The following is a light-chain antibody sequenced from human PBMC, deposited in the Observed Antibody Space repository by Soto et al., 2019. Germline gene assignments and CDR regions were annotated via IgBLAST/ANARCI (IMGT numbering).Light chain of an antibody. J-gene: IGLJ1*01. CDR2: SND. CDR1: SSNIESNT. Sequence: QSVLTQAPSASGTPGQRITISCSGSSSNIESNTVTWYQHLPGTAPKLVIYSNDQRPSGVSARFSASTSGTTASLAISGLQSEDEADYYCAAWDDSLNGYVFGGGTKVTVL. CDR3: AAWDDSLNGYV. V-gene: IGLV1-44*01.